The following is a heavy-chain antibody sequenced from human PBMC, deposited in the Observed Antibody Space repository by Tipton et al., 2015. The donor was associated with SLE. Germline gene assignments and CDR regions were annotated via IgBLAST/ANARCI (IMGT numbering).Heavy chain of an antibody. CDR1: GYTFTSYY. Sequence: QSGAEVKKPGASAKVSCKASGYTFTSYYMHWVRQAPGQGLEWMGIINPSGGSTSYAQKFQGRVTMTRDTSTSTVYMELSSLRSEDTAVYYCARGTPASDIVVVPAAIRAFDIWGQGTMVTVSS. J-gene: IGHJ3*02. D-gene: IGHD2-2*01. CDR3: ARGTPASDIVVVPAAIRAFDI. V-gene: IGHV1-46*01. CDR2: INPSGGST.